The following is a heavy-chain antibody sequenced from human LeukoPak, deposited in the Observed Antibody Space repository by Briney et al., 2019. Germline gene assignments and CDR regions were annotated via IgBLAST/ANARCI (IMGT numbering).Heavy chain of an antibody. J-gene: IGHJ6*04. Sequence: SETLSLTCTVSGVSINSFYWSWIRQPPGGRLVWIGYIYYSGSTNYNPSLKSRVTMSVDASKNQFSLWLSSVTAADTAVYYCARLARLTLIRGVTGYHSLDVWGRGTKVTVSS. CDR3: ARLARLTLIRGVTGYHSLDV. CDR2: IYYSGST. V-gene: IGHV4-59*01. CDR1: GVSINSFY. D-gene: IGHD3-10*01.